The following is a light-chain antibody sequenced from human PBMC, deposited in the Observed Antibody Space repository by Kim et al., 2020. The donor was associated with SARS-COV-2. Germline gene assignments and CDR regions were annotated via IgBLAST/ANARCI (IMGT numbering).Light chain of an antibody. CDR2: GAS. CDR3: QQYSDWPRA. Sequence: PRERDNLSCRARQSVSSNVAWYQQRPGQAPRLLIHGASTRATGVPARFSGSGSGTEFTLTISSLQSEDFAVYYCQQYSDWPRAFGQGTKLEI. V-gene: IGKV3-15*01. J-gene: IGKJ2*01. CDR1: QSVSSN.